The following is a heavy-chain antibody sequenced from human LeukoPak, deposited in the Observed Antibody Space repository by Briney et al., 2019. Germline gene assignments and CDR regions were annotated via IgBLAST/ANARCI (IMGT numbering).Heavy chain of an antibody. J-gene: IGHJ6*02. D-gene: IGHD4-17*01. CDR1: GFTFSSYA. V-gene: IGHV3-30*04. CDR2: ISYDGSNK. Sequence: PGRSLRLSCAASGFTFSSYAMHWVRQAPGKGLEWVAVISYDGSNKYYADSVKGRFTISRDNSKNTLYLQMNSLRAEDTAVYYCARASDYGDYFSGMDVWGQGTTVTVSS. CDR3: ARASDYGDYFSGMDV.